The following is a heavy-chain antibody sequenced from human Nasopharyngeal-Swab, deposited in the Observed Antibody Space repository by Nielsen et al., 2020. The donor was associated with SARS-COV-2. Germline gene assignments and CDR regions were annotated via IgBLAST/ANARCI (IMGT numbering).Heavy chain of an antibody. V-gene: IGHV3-53*01. Sequence: WIRQPPGKGLEWVSVIYRGGSAYYADSVKGRFTISRDNSKKTLYLQMNSLRAEDTAVYYCARGDRGQLEKNDYWGQGTLVTVSS. CDR3: ARGDRGQLEKNDY. D-gene: IGHD3-10*01. CDR2: IYRGGSA. J-gene: IGHJ4*02.